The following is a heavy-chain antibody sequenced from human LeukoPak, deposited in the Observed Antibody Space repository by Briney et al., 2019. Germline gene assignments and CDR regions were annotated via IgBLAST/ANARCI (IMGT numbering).Heavy chain of an antibody. CDR2: IYYSGST. Sequence: SETLSLTCTVSGGSISSSSYYWCWIRQPPGKVLEWGGSIYYSGSTYYNPSLKSRVTISVDTSKNQFSLKLSSVTAADTAVYYCARRRNTVPNNWFDPWGQGNLVTVSS. J-gene: IGHJ5*02. CDR3: ARRRNTVPNNWFDP. D-gene: IGHD4-11*01. CDR1: GGSISSSSYY. V-gene: IGHV4-39*01.